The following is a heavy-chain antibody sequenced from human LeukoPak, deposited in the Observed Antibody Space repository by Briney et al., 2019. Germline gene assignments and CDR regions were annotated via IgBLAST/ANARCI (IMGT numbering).Heavy chain of an antibody. CDR1: GFTFRSYD. J-gene: IGHJ4*02. V-gene: IGHV3-23*01. CDR3: AKEVWSAMYYFDF. D-gene: IGHD2-2*01. CDR2: LSGSGDST. Sequence: PGGSLRLSCAASGFTFRSYDMSWVRQAPGTGLEWVSTLSGSGDSTYYADSVKGRFTISRDNSKNTLFLQMNSMRAEDTAVYYCAKEVWSAMYYFDFWGQGTLVTVSS.